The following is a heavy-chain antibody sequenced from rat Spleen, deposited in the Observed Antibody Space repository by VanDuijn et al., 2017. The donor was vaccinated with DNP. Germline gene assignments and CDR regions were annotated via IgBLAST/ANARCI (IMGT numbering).Heavy chain of an antibody. CDR2: ISVGGGT. CDR1: GFTFSKEA. J-gene: IGHJ4*01. Sequence: EVQLVESGGGLVQPGRSLKLSCAVSGFTFSKEAMAWVRQAPTKGLEWVASISVGGGTYYPDSVKGRFTISRHNAENTVYLEMNSLRSEDTATYHCVKHLDAWGQGTSVTVSS. CDR3: VKHLDA. V-gene: IGHV5S13*01.